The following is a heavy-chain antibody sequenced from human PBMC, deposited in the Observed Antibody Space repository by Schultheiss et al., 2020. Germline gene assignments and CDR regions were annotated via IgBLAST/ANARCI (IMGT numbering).Heavy chain of an antibody. D-gene: IGHD4-17*01. J-gene: IGHJ4*02. CDR2: INHSGST. V-gene: IGHV4-59*01. CDR1: GGSISSYY. CDR3: ARGGYGDYSILDFDY. Sequence: SETLSLTCTVSGGSISSYYWSWIRQPPGKGLEWIGEINHSGSTNYNPSLKSRVTISVDTSKNQFSLKLSSVTAADTAVYYCARGGYGDYSILDFDYWGQGTLVTVSS.